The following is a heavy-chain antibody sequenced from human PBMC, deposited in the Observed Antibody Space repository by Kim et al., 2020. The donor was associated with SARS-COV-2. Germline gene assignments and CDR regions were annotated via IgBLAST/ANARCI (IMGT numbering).Heavy chain of an antibody. D-gene: IGHD2-15*01. J-gene: IGHJ6*03. CDR1: GYTFTGYY. CDR2: INPNSGGT. V-gene: IGHV1-2*04. CDR3: ARARRISNLLREHYYYYYMDV. Sequence: ASVKVSCKASGYTFTGYYMHWVRQAPGQGLEWMGWINPNSGGTNYAQKFQGWVTMTRDTSISTAYMELSRLRSDDTAVYYCARARRISNLLREHYYYYYMDVWGKGTTVTVSS.